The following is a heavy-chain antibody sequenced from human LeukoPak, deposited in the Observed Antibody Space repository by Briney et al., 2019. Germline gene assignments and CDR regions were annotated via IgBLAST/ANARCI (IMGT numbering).Heavy chain of an antibody. CDR3: ARVGSSWAQPFDY. CDR2: INPNSGGT. CDR1: GYTFTGYY. V-gene: IGHV1-2*04. Sequence: GASVKVSCKASGYTFTGYYMHWVRQAPGQGLEWMGWINPNSGGTNYAQKFQGWVTMTRDTSTSTVYMELSSLRSEDTAVYYCARVGSSWAQPFDYWGQGTLVTVSS. D-gene: IGHD6-13*01. J-gene: IGHJ4*02.